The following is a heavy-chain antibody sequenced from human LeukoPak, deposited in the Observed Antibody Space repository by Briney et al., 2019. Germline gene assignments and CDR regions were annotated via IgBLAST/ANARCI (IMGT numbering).Heavy chain of an antibody. D-gene: IGHD6-19*01. CDR3: ARDSGRGVAGNLDY. J-gene: IGHJ4*02. Sequence: ASVKVSCKASGGTFSRYAISWVRQAPGQGLEWMGGIIPIFGTANYAQKFQGRVTITADESTSTAYMELSSLRSEDTAVYYCARDSGRGVAGNLDYWGQGTLVTVSS. V-gene: IGHV1-69*13. CDR2: IIPIFGTA. CDR1: GGTFSRYA.